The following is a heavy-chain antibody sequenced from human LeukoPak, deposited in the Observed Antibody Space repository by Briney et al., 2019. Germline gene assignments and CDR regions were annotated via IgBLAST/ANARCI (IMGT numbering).Heavy chain of an antibody. D-gene: IGHD2-2*01. CDR3: ARDSYCSSTSCPDAFDI. Sequence: GGSLRLSCAASGFPFSSYAMSWVRQAPGKGLEWVSAIGGTGGYTYYAGSVTGRFTISRDNAKNSLFLQMNSLRAEDTALYYCARDSYCSSTSCPDAFDIWGQGTMVTVSS. V-gene: IGHV3-23*01. CDR2: IGGTGGYT. CDR1: GFPFSSYA. J-gene: IGHJ3*02.